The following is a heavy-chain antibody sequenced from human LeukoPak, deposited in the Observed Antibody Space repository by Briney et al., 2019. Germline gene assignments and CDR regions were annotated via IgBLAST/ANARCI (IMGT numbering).Heavy chain of an antibody. V-gene: IGHV2-5*02. CDR2: IYWDDDK. D-gene: IGHD3-22*01. J-gene: IGHJ4*02. Sequence: SGPTLVKPTQTLTLTCTFSGFSLSTSGVGVGWIRQPPGKALEWLALIYWDDDKRYSPSLKSRLTITKDTSKNQVVLTMTNMDPVDTATYYCARILDYDSSGYYYRLGMFDYWGQGTLVTVSS. CDR3: ARILDYDSSGYYYRLGMFDY. CDR1: GFSLSTSGVG.